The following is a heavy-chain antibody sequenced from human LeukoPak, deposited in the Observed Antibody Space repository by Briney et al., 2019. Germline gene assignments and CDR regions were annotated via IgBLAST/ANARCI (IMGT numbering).Heavy chain of an antibody. Sequence: GGSLRLSCTASGFTFSTYSMNWVRQAPGRGLEWVSYISGSSSSSDGGAIQYADSVKGRFTISRDNDKNSLYLQMNSLRDEDTVVYYCAKGLPHSVRWYYFDYWGQGTLVTVSS. D-gene: IGHD6-13*01. J-gene: IGHJ4*02. CDR2: ISGSSSSSDGGAI. CDR1: GFTFSTYS. V-gene: IGHV3-48*02. CDR3: AKGLPHSVRWYYFDY.